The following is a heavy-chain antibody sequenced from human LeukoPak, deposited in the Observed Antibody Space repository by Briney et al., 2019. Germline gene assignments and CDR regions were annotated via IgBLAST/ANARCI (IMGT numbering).Heavy chain of an antibody. Sequence: GGSLRLSCAASGFTVSSNYMSWVRQAPGKGLEWVAFIRYDGSNKYYADSVKGRFTISRDNSKNTLYLQMNSLRAEDTAVYYCAPTLGYCSSTSCYRGFDYWGQGTLVTVSS. CDR1: GFTVSSNY. D-gene: IGHD2-2*01. J-gene: IGHJ4*02. CDR3: APTLGYCSSTSCYRGFDY. V-gene: IGHV3-30*02. CDR2: IRYDGSNK.